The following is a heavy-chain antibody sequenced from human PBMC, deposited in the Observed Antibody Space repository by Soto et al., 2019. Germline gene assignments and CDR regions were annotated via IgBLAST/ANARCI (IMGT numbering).Heavy chain of an antibody. J-gene: IGHJ6*02. CDR2: INAGNGNT. D-gene: IGHD3-9*01. V-gene: IGHV1-3*01. CDR1: GYTFTGYA. Sequence: GASVKVSCKASGYTFTGYAMHWVRQAPGQRLEWMGWINAGNGNTKYSQKFQGRVTITRDTSASTAYMELSSLRSEDTAVYYCARDPADYYDILTGRLQNGMDVWGQGTTVTVSS. CDR3: ARDPADYYDILTGRLQNGMDV.